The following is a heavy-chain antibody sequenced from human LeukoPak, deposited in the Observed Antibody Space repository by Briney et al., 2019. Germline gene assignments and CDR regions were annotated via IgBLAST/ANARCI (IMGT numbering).Heavy chain of an antibody. CDR2: IYHSGST. CDR3: ARAYYYYMDV. J-gene: IGHJ6*03. CDR1: GASISSPNW. Sequence: PSETLSLTCAVSGASISSPNWWSWVRQPPGKGLEWIGEIYHSGSTNYNPPLESRATISVDKSKNQFSLKLNSVTAADTAVYYCARAYYYYMDVWGKGTTVSVSS. V-gene: IGHV4-4*02.